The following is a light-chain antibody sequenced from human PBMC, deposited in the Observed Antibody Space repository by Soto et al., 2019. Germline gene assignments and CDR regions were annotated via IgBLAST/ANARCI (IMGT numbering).Light chain of an antibody. Sequence: NFMLTQPHSVSESPGKTVTISCTRSSGSIASNYVQWYQQRPGSAPTTVIYEDNQRPSGVPDRFSGSIDSSSTSASLTISGLKTEDEADYYCQSYDSSNDVFGGGTQLTVL. CDR1: SGSIASNY. J-gene: IGLJ7*01. CDR3: QSYDSSNDV. CDR2: EDN. V-gene: IGLV6-57*03.